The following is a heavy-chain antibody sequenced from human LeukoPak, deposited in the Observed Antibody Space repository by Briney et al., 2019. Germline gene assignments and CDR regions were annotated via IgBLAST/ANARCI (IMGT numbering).Heavy chain of an antibody. CDR1: GGSISRYY. CDR2: IYSSGST. J-gene: IGHJ4*02. D-gene: IGHD6-13*01. Sequence: SETLSLTCTVSGGSISRYYWSWIRQPPGKGLEWIGYIYSSGSTNYNPSLKSRVTISVDTSKDQFSLKLSSVTAADTAVYYCARGAAATYWGQGTLVTVSS. CDR3: ARGAAATY. V-gene: IGHV4-59*01.